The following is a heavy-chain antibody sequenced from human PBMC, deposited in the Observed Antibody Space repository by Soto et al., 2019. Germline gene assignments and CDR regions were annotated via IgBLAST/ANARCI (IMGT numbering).Heavy chain of an antibody. V-gene: IGHV4-34*01. D-gene: IGHD6-13*01. Sequence: QVQLHQWGAGLLKPSETLALTCAVYGGSFSGYYWNWIRQPPGKGLEWIGEINHSGSTNYNPSLKSRVTISVDTSKNQFSLKPSSVTAADTAVYYCARGGAGGLIATAVPRGYWGQGTLVTVSS. J-gene: IGHJ4*02. CDR3: ARGGAGGLIATAVPRGY. CDR1: GGSFSGYY. CDR2: INHSGST.